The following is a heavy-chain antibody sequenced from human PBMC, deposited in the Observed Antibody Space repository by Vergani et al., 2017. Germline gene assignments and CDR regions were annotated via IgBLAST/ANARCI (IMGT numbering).Heavy chain of an antibody. CDR1: GYTFTSYG. V-gene: IGHV1-18*01. CDR3: SIFGSSWYNGDYYYGMDV. J-gene: IGHJ6*02. CDR2: ISAYNGNT. D-gene: IGHD6-13*01. Sequence: QVQLVQSGAEVKKPGASVKVSCKASGYTFTSYGISWVRQAPGQGLEWMGWISAYNGNTNYAQKLQGIVTMTTDTSTSTAYMELRSLGSDDTALYYCSIFGSSWYNGDYYYGMDVWGQGTKVTVSS.